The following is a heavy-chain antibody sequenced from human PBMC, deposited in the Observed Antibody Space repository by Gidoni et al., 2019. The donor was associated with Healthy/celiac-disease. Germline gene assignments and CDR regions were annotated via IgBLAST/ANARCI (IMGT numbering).Heavy chain of an antibody. Sequence: QVQLVQSGAEVKKHGSSVKVSCKAYGSTFSTFGLSVVRQAPGPGLEGVGGIVPVFGTGDYAQKFQGRVTITADESTSTAYMELSNLRSEDTAVYYCARKGERWDVLEKFYFGVDVWGQGTTVTVSS. CDR2: IVPVFGTG. V-gene: IGHV1-69*01. CDR3: ARKGERWDVLEKFYFGVDV. J-gene: IGHJ6*02. D-gene: IGHD3-10*01. CDR1: GSTFSTFG.